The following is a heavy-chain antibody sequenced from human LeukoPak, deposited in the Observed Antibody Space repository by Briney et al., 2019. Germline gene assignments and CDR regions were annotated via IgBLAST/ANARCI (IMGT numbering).Heavy chain of an antibody. J-gene: IGHJ4*02. D-gene: IGHD6-13*01. CDR3: ARGAYSSSWSRDY. V-gene: IGHV3-21*04. CDR2: ISSSSSYI. CDR1: GFTFSSYS. Sequence: GGSLRLSCAASGFTFSSYSMNWVRQAPGKGLEWVSSISSSSSYIYYADSVKGRFTISRDNAKNSLYLQMNSLRAEDTAVYYCARGAYSSSWSRDYWGQGTLVTVSS.